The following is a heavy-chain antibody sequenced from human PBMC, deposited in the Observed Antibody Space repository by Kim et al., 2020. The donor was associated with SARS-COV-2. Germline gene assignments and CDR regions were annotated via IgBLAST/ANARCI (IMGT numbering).Heavy chain of an antibody. CDR2: ISAYNGNT. CDR1: GYTFTSYG. D-gene: IGHD6-13*01. V-gene: IGHV1-18*01. J-gene: IGHJ6*02. Sequence: ASVKVSCKASGYTFTSYGISWVRQAPGQGLEWMGWISAYNGNTNYAQKLQGRVTMTTDTSTSTAYMELRSLRSDDTAVYYCARDFPDTLPGGYSSSHPPNYYYGMDVWGQGTTVTVSS. CDR3: ARDFPDTLPGGYSSSHPPNYYYGMDV.